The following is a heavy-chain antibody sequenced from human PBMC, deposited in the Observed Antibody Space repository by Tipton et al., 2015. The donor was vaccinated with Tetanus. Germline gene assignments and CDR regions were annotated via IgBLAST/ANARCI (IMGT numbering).Heavy chain of an antibody. CDR2: ISYSGST. CDR3: ARGWGSSWYYFDY. D-gene: IGHD6-13*01. J-gene: IGHJ4*02. V-gene: IGHV4-61*01. CDR1: GGSVRGGSYY. Sequence: LRLSCTVSGGSVRGGSYYWNWIRQPPGKGLEWIGYISYSGSTNSNYSLKSRITISQDTSNNQFSLKLNSVTAADTAVYYCARGWGSSWYYFDYWGQGILVTVSS.